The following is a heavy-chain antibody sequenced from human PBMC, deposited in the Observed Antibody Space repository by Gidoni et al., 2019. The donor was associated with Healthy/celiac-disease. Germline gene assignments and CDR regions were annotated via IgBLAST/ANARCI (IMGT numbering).Heavy chain of an antibody. V-gene: IGHV4-31*03. CDR3: ARPSLPSSSWFQSNWYFDL. CDR2: IYYSGST. Sequence: QVQLQESGPGLVTPSQTLSLTCTVSGCSLSSGGYYWSLIRQHPGKGLEWIGYIYYSGSTYYNPSLKSRVTISVDTSKNQFSLKLSSVTAADTAVYYCARPSLPSSSWFQSNWYFDLWGRGTLVTVAS. J-gene: IGHJ2*01. D-gene: IGHD6-13*01. CDR1: GCSLSSGGYY.